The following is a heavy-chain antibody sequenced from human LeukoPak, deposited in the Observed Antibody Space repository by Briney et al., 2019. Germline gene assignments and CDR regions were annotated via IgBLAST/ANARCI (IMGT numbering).Heavy chain of an antibody. D-gene: IGHD2-2*01. J-gene: IGHJ5*02. Sequence: SRTLSLTCAISGDSVSSNSVSWNWIRQSPSRGLEWLGRTYYRSTWYNDYAVSVRGRITVNPDTSKNQFSLHLNSVTPEDTAVDYCARRLTQYDCFDPWGQGILVTVSS. CDR1: GDSVSSNSVS. V-gene: IGHV6-1*01. CDR2: TYYRSTWYN. CDR3: ARRLTQYDCFDP.